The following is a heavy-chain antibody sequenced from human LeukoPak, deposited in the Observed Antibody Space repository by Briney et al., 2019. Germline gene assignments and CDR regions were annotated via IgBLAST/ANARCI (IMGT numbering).Heavy chain of an antibody. V-gene: IGHV4-59*08. D-gene: IGHD5-18*01. CDR2: INYSGST. J-gene: IGHJ4*02. CDR1: GGSLSSYY. Sequence: SETLSLTCTVSGGSLSSYYWSWIRQPPGKGLEWIGYINYSGSTTYNPSLKSRVTISADTSKNQFSLKLSSVTAADTAVYYCAREDTGFSSYYFDYWGQGTLVTVSS. CDR3: AREDTGFSSYYFDY.